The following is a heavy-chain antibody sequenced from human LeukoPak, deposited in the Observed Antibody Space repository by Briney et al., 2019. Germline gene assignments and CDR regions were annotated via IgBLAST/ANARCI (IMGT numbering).Heavy chain of an antibody. CDR3: ATPISSSWFPSYYYGMDV. D-gene: IGHD6-13*01. CDR2: NCGSGGST. Sequence: GFLGIFCAASGIHFSSYAMSWGRPASGEGLELVFANCGSGGSTYYADSVKGRFTISRDNSKNTLYLQMNSLRAEDTAVYYCATPISSSWFPSYYYGMDVWGQGTTVTVSS. V-gene: IGHV3-23*01. CDR1: GIHFSSYA. J-gene: IGHJ6*02.